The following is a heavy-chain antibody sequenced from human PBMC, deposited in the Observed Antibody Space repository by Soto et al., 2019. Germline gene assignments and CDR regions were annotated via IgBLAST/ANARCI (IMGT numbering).Heavy chain of an antibody. D-gene: IGHD6-13*01. CDR3: ARSPRSSPYFDY. CDR1: GYTFSNFW. CDR2: TYPGDQET. J-gene: IGHJ4*02. V-gene: IGHV5-51*01. Sequence: GESLKISCQCSGYTFSNFWIGWVRQLPGRGLEWMGITYPGDQETRYSPSFHGKVTISADKSINTAYLQWNSLEASDTAFYFCARSPRSSPYFDYWGQGALVTVSS.